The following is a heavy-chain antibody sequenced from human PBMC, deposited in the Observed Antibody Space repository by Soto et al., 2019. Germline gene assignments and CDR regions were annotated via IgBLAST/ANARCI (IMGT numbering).Heavy chain of an antibody. CDR1: GYTFTSYG. J-gene: IGHJ5*02. CDR3: ARTSWYSSTDNWFDP. Sequence: QVQRVQSGAEVKKPGASVTVSCKASGYTFTSYGISWVRQSPGHGLEWMGWISAYNGNTNNAQKFQGRVAVTTDTSTSTAYMELMNLRSDDTAVYYCARTSWYSSTDNWFDPWGQGTLVTVSS. V-gene: IGHV1-18*01. D-gene: IGHD6-13*01. CDR2: ISAYNGNT.